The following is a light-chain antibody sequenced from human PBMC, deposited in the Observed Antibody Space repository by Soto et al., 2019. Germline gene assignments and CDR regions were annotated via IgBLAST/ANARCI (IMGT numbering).Light chain of an antibody. CDR2: GAS. J-gene: IGKJ1*01. CDR1: QSVGSN. Sequence: EIVMTQSPATLSVSPGERATLSCRASQSVGSNLAWYQQKPGQAPRLLIYGASTRATGIPARFSGSGSGTEFTLTIRSLQSEDFAIYFCQQDNNWPPDRTVDQGTKVEIK. CDR3: QQDNNWPPDRT. V-gene: IGKV3-15*01.